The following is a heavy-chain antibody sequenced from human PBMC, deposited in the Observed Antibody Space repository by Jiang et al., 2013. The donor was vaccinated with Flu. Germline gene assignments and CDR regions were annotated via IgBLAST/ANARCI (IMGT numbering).Heavy chain of an antibody. J-gene: IGHJ4*02. CDR2: INPNSGGT. D-gene: IGHD3-10*01. CDR1: GYTFSDHY. Sequence: GAEVKKPGASVKVSCRASGYTFSDHYMHWVRQAPGQGLEWMGWINPNSGGTKYVQKFQGRVTMTRDMSISTAYMELSRLSSDDTAVYYCARSGEDYGSGSLYYWGQGTLVTVSS. V-gene: IGHV1-2*02. CDR3: ARSGEDYGSGSLYY.